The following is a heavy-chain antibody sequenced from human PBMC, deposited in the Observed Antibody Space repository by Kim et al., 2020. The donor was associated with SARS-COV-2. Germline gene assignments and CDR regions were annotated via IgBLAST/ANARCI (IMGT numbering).Heavy chain of an antibody. CDR1: GGSISSYY. V-gene: IGHV4-59*13. Sequence: SETLSLTCTVSGGSISSYYWSWIRQPPGKGLEWIGYIYYSGSTNYNPSLKSRVTISVDTSKNQFSLKLSSVTAADTAVYYCARIIRRHGITMVRGVIANYYFDYWGQGTLAT. CDR3: ARIIRRHGITMVRGVIANYYFDY. CDR2: IYYSGST. J-gene: IGHJ4*02. D-gene: IGHD3-10*01.